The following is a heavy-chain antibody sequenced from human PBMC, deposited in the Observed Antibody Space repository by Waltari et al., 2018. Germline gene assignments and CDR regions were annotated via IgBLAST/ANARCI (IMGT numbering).Heavy chain of an antibody. V-gene: IGHV3-21*01. D-gene: IGHD2-2*03. CDR2: ISSSSSYI. CDR3: ARDGYCSSTSCLFDY. CDR1: GFTFSSYS. J-gene: IGHJ4*02. Sequence: EVQLVESGGGLVKPGGSLRLSCAASGFTFSSYSMNWARQAPGKGLEWVSSISSSSSYIYYADPVKGRFTISRDNAKNSLYLQMNSLRAEDTAVYYCARDGYCSSTSCLFDYWGQGTLVTVSS.